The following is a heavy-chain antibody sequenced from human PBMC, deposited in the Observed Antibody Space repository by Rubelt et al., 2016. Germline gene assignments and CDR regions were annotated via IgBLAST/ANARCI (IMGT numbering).Heavy chain of an antibody. CDR1: GGSFNDYY. Sequence: QVQLKQWGAGLLKPSETLSLTCAVYGGSFNDYYWSWIRQPPGKGLEWIGYIYYSGSTNSNPSLKSRVTISVDTSKNQFPRKLSAVTAADTAGYYCARGGVNWNYDYWGQGTLVTVSS. V-gene: IGHV4-34*02. CDR2: IYYSGST. D-gene: IGHD1-7*01. J-gene: IGHJ4*02. CDR3: ARGGVNWNYDY.